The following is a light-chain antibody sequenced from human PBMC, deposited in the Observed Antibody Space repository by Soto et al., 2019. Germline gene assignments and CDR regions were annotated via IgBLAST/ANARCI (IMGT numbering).Light chain of an antibody. CDR2: DAS. CDR3: HQRTNWPIT. Sequence: EIVLTQSPDTLSLSPGDRATLSCRASQSISSYLAWYQQKPGQAPRLLIYDASNRATGIPARFSGSGSGTDFTLTISSLEPEDFAVYYCHQRTNWPITFGQGTRLEI. V-gene: IGKV3-11*01. CDR1: QSISSY. J-gene: IGKJ5*01.